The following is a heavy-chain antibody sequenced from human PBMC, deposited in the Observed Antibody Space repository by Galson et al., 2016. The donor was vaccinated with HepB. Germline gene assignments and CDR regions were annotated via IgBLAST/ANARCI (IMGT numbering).Heavy chain of an antibody. D-gene: IGHD3-22*01. CDR2: ITGSATNT. V-gene: IGHV3-23*01. Sequence: SLRLSCAASGFTYSSYAMAWVRQAPGKGLEWVSGITGSATNTYYADSVKGRFTISRDNSKNTLYLQMNSLRAEDTAVYYCAKRDYPDSRDYYPLFDYWGQGTLVTVSS. CDR1: GFTYSSYA. J-gene: IGHJ4*02. CDR3: AKRDYPDSRDYYPLFDY.